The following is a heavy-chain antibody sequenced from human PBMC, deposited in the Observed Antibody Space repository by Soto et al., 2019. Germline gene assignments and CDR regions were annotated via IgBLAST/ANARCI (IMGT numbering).Heavy chain of an antibody. Sequence: TLSLTCTVSGASITYGGYSWSWIRQTPGKGLEWIGYINHLETTFYNPSFESRLSLSIDRAKNQFSLNLNSMSAADRAVYFCARGGGSDSFDYWGQGILVTVSS. CDR1: GASITYGGYS. CDR2: INHLETT. V-gene: IGHV4-30-2*01. D-gene: IGHD1-26*01. CDR3: ARGGGSDSFDY. J-gene: IGHJ4*02.